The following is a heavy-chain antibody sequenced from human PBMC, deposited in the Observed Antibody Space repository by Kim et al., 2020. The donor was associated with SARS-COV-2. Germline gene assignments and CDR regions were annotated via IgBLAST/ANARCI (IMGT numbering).Heavy chain of an antibody. CDR2: GNGT. Sequence: GNGTNYVDSVKGRSIISRDNAKNSLYFQLNNLRADDSAVYYCANGGWLDYWGQGILVTVSS. CDR3: ANGGWLDY. V-gene: IGHV3-7*03. J-gene: IGHJ4*02. D-gene: IGHD3-10*01.